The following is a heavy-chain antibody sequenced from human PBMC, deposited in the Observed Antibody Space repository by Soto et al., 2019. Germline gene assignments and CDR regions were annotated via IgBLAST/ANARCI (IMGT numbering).Heavy chain of an antibody. V-gene: IGHV3-30-3*01. Sequence: QVQLVESGGGVVQPGRSLRLSCAASGFTFSSYAIHWVRQAPGKGLEWVAVISYDGSNKYYADSVKGRFTISRDNSKNTLYLQMNSLRAEDTAVYYCAREPYDFWSGLLSGIYGMDVWGQGTTVTVSS. CDR3: AREPYDFWSGLLSGIYGMDV. D-gene: IGHD3-3*01. CDR2: ISYDGSNK. CDR1: GFTFSSYA. J-gene: IGHJ6*02.